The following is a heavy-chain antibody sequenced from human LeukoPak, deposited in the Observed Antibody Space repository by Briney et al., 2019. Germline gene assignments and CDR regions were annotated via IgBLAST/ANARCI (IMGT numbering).Heavy chain of an antibody. CDR1: GFGFGSYN. CDR2: ISFDGNDK. Sequence: GGSLRLSCAASGFGFGSYNMYWVRQAPGKGLEWVTLISFDGNDKKYADSVKGRFTVSRDNSRNTLFLQMNSLRAEDTAVYYCARSRVITPYPDYWGQGTLVTVSS. D-gene: IGHD4-23*01. J-gene: IGHJ4*02. V-gene: IGHV3-30-3*01. CDR3: ARSRVITPYPDY.